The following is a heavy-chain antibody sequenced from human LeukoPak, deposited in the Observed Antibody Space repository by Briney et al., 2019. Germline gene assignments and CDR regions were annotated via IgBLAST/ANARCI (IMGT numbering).Heavy chain of an antibody. CDR3: ARVGRFGGDYYYYYGMDV. CDR1: GFTFSSYG. J-gene: IGHJ6*02. D-gene: IGHD3-10*01. CDR2: ISYDGSNK. V-gene: IGHV3-30*03. Sequence: LPGGSLRLSCAASGFTFSSYGMHWVRQAPGKGLEWVAVISYDGSNKYYADSVKGRFTISRDNSKNTLYLQMNSLRAEDTAVYYCARVGRFGGDYYYYYGMDVWGQGTTVTVSS.